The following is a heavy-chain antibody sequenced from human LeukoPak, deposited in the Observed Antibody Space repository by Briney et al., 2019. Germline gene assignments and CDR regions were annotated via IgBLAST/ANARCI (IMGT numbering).Heavy chain of an antibody. V-gene: IGHV4-38-2*02. CDR2: IYYSGST. Sequence: SETLSLTCTVSGYSISSDYYWGWVRQPPGKGLEWIGYIYYSGSTNYNPSLKSRVTISVDTSKNQFSLKLSSVTAADTAVYYCARANHGYYDSSARTAPFDYWGQRTLVTVSS. D-gene: IGHD3-22*01. CDR3: ARANHGYYDSSARTAPFDY. J-gene: IGHJ4*02. CDR1: GYSISSDYY.